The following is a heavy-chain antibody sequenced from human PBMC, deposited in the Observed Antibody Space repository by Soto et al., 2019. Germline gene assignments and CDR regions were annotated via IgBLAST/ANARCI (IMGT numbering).Heavy chain of an antibody. CDR1: GYTFTSYG. CDR2: ISAYNGNT. D-gene: IGHD6-19*01. J-gene: IGHJ6*02. V-gene: IGHV1-18*01. Sequence: ASVKVSCKASGYTFTSYGISWVRQAPGQGLEWMGWISAYNGNTNYAQKLQGRVTMTTDTSTSTAYMELRSLRSDDTAVYYCARDDGSGWAYYYYYGMDVWGQGTTVTVSS. CDR3: ARDDGSGWAYYYYYGMDV.